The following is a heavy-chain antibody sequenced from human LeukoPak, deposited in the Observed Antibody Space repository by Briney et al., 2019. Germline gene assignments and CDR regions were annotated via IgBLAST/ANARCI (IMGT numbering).Heavy chain of an antibody. Sequence: PGGSLRLSCAASGFTFSSYAMSWVRQAPGKGLEWVSAISGSGGSTYYADSVKGRFTISRGNSKNTLYLQMNSLRAEDTAVYYCAKDLTYYDFWSADYWGQGTLVTVSS. V-gene: IGHV3-23*01. J-gene: IGHJ4*02. CDR1: GFTFSSYA. D-gene: IGHD3-3*01. CDR2: ISGSGGST. CDR3: AKDLTYYDFWSADY.